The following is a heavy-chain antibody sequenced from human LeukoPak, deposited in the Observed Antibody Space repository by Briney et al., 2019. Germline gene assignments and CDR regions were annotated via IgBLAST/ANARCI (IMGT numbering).Heavy chain of an antibody. CDR1: GFTFSSYG. V-gene: IGHV3-23*01. D-gene: IGHD3-10*01. CDR2: ISGSGGST. Sequence: GGSLRLSCAASGFTFSSYGMSWVRQAPGKGLEWVSAISGSGGSTYYADSVKGRFTISRDNSKNTLYLRMNSLRAEDTAVYYCAKESRRAYGSGSYYRLRSPFDYWGQGTLVTVSS. CDR3: AKESRRAYGSGSYYRLRSPFDY. J-gene: IGHJ4*02.